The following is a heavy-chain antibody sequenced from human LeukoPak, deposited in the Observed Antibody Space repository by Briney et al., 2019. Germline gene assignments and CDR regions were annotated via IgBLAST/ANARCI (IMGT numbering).Heavy chain of an antibody. CDR3: ASGLDYYGMDV. CDR1: GGSISSSSYY. D-gene: IGHD6-19*01. J-gene: IGHJ6*02. V-gene: IGHV4-39*07. CDR2: IYYSGST. Sequence: SETLSLTCTVSGGSISSSSYYWGWIRQPPGKGLEWIGSIYYSGSTYYNPSLKSRVTISVDTSENQFSLKLSSVTAADTAVYYCASGLDYYGMDVWGQGTTVTVSS.